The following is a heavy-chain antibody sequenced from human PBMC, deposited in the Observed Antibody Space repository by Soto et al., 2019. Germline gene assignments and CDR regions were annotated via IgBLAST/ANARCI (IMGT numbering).Heavy chain of an antibody. CDR1: GGSISSYY. Sequence: ASETLSLTCTVSGGSISSYYWSWIRQPPGKGLEWIGYIYYSGSTNYNPSLKSRVTISVDTSKNQFSLKLSSVTAADTAVYYCAREVSSSSIYSMDVWGQGTTVTVSS. V-gene: IGHV4-59*01. CDR2: IYYSGST. CDR3: AREVSSSSIYSMDV. J-gene: IGHJ6*02. D-gene: IGHD6-13*01.